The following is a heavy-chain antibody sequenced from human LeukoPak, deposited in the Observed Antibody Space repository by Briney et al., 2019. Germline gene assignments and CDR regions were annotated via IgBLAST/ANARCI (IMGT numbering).Heavy chain of an antibody. V-gene: IGHV4-34*01. Sequence: SETLSLTCAVYGGSFSGYYWSWIRQPPGKGLEWIGEINHSGSTNYNPSLKSRVTISVDTSKNQFSLKLSSVTAADTAVYYCASADYGYAFDYWGQGTLVTVSS. CDR1: GGSFSGYY. J-gene: IGHJ4*02. CDR3: ASADYGYAFDY. CDR2: INHSGST. D-gene: IGHD5-18*01.